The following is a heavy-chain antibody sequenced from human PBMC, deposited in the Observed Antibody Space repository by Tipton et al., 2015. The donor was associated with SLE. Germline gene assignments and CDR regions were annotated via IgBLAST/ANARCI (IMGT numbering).Heavy chain of an antibody. CDR2: INHSGST. CDR3: ARGRTPGPVDYYYGMDV. CDR1: GGSFSGYY. D-gene: IGHD2-15*01. V-gene: IGHV4-34*01. Sequence: TLSLTCAVYGGSFSGYYWSWIRQPPGKGLEWIGEINHSGSTNYNPSLKSRVTISVDTSKNQFSLKLSSVTAADTAVYYCARGRTPGPVDYYYGMDVWGQGTTVTVSS. J-gene: IGHJ6*02.